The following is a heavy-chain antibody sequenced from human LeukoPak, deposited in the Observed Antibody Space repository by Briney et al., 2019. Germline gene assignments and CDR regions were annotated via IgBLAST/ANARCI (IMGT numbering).Heavy chain of an antibody. D-gene: IGHD3-16*02. CDR3: ARDSGYYDYVWGSYRPYYFDY. Sequence: GGSLRLSCAASGFTFSSYWMSWVRQAPGKGLEWVANIKRDGSEKYYVDSVKGRFTISRDNAKNSLYLQMNSLRAEDTAVYYCARDSGYYDYVWGSYRPYYFDYWGQGTLVTVSS. J-gene: IGHJ4*02. CDR1: GFTFSSYW. CDR2: IKRDGSEK. V-gene: IGHV3-7*01.